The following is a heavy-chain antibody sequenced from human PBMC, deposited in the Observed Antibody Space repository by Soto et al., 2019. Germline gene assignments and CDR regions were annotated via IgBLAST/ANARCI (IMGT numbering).Heavy chain of an antibody. V-gene: IGHV3-21*01. J-gene: IGHJ4*02. CDR2: ISSSSSYI. CDR3: ARDYGSGGDGGVY. D-gene: IGHD6-19*01. Sequence: EVQLVESGGGLVKPGGSLRLSCAASGFTFSSYSMNWVRQAPGKGLEWVSSISSSSSYIYYADSVKGRFTISRDNAKNSPYLQMNSLRAEDTAVYYCARDYGSGGDGGVYWGQGTLVTVSS. CDR1: GFTFSSYS.